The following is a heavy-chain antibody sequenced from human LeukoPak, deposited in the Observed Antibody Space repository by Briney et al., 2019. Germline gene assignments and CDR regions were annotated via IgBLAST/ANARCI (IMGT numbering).Heavy chain of an antibody. J-gene: IGHJ3*02. CDR3: ARGRDVFDI. CDR1: EFTFSSYA. CDR2: ISGSAAST. Sequence: SGGSLRLSCAASEFTFSSYAMTWVRQAPGKGLEWVSLISGSAASTYYADSVKGRFTISRDNAKNTLYLQMHSLRGEDTALYYCARGRDVFDIWGQGTMVTVSS. V-gene: IGHV3-23*01.